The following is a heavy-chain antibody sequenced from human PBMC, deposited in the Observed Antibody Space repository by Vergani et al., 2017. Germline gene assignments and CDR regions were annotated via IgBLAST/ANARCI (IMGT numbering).Heavy chain of an antibody. Sequence: QVQLVQSGAEVKKPGASVKVSCKASGYTFTSYAMHWVRQAPGQRLEWMGWINAGNGNTKYSQKFQGRVTITMDTSASTAYMELSSLRSEDTAVYYCARVGSSSWYLGLGYWGQGTLVTVSS. V-gene: IGHV1-3*01. CDR3: ARVGSSSWYLGLGY. CDR1: GYTFTSYA. J-gene: IGHJ4*02. D-gene: IGHD6-13*01. CDR2: INAGNGNT.